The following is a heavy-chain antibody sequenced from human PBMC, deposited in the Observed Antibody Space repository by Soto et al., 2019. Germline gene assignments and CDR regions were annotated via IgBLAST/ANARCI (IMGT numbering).Heavy chain of an antibody. CDR2: ISGSGGST. D-gene: IGHD2-15*01. CDR1: GFTFSSYA. V-gene: IGHV3-23*01. Sequence: GGSLRLSCAASGFTFSSYAMSWVRQAPGKGLEWVSAISGSGGSTYYADSVKGRFTISRDNSKNTLYLQMNSLRAEDTAVYYCAKGMRWPRDYYGMDVWGQGTTVTVSS. J-gene: IGHJ6*02. CDR3: AKGMRWPRDYYGMDV.